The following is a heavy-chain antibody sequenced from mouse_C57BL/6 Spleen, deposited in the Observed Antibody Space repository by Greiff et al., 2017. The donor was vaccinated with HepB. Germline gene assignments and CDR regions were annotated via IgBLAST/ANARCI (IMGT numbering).Heavy chain of an antibody. CDR3: ARAGPVGDYYAMDY. Sequence: QVQLQQPGAELVRPGSSVKLSCKASGYTFTSYWMHWVKQRPIQGLEWIGNIDPSDSETHYNQKFKDKATLTVDKSSSTAYMQLSSLTSEDSAVYYCARAGPVGDYYAMDYWGQGTSVTVSS. J-gene: IGHJ4*01. D-gene: IGHD1-3*01. CDR1: GYTFTSYW. CDR2: IDPSDSET. V-gene: IGHV1-52*01.